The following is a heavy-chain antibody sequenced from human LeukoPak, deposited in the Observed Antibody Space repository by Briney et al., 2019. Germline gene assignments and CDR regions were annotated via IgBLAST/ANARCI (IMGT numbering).Heavy chain of an antibody. CDR3: ARAMYYYDSSGYRPFDP. J-gene: IGHJ5*02. CDR1: GYRFTGYY. V-gene: IGHV1-2*02. Sequence: ASVKVSFKASGYRFTGYYMHCVRQAPGQGLEWMGWINPNSGGTNYAQKFQGRVTMTRDTSISTAYMELSRLRSDDTAVYYCARAMYYYDSSGYRPFDPWGQGTLVTVSS. CDR2: INPNSGGT. D-gene: IGHD3-22*01.